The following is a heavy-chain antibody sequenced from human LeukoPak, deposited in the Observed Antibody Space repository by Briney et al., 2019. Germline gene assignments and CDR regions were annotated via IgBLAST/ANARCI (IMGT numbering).Heavy chain of an antibody. CDR1: GGSISSYY. CDR3: ARVWGSSRYYFDY. J-gene: IGHJ4*02. CDR2: IYTSGST. Sequence: SETLSLTCTVSGGSISSYYWSWIRQPPGGGLEWIVRIYTSGSTNYTPSLKSRVTMSVDTSKSQFSLKLSSVTAADTAVYYCARVWGSSRYYFDYWGQGTLVTVSS. V-gene: IGHV4-4*07. D-gene: IGHD6-13*01.